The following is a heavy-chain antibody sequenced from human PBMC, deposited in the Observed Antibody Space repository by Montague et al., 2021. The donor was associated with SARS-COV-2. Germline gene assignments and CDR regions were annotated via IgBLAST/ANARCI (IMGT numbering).Heavy chain of an antibody. Sequence: SETLSLTCTVSGGSISSSSYYWGWIRQPPGKGLEWIGSIYYSGSTYYNPSLKSRVTISVDTSKNQFSLKLSSVTAADTAVYYCARQDDILTGYYYYGMDVGGQGTTVTVSS. CDR1: GGSISSSSYY. V-gene: IGHV4-39*01. CDR3: ARQDDILTGYYYYGMDV. D-gene: IGHD3-9*01. CDR2: IYYSGST. J-gene: IGHJ6*02.